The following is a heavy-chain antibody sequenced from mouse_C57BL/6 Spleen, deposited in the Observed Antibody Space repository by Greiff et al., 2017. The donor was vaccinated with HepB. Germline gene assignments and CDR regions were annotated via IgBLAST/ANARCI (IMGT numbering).Heavy chain of an antibody. Sequence: QVQLQQPGAELVKPGASVKMSCKASGYTFTSYWITWVKQRPGQGLEWIGDIYPGSGSTNYNEKFKSKATLTVDKSSSTAYMQLSSLTSEDSAVYYCARNYAMDYWGQGTSVTVSS. CDR2: IYPGSGST. CDR1: GYTFTSYW. V-gene: IGHV1-55*01. CDR3: ARNYAMDY. J-gene: IGHJ4*01.